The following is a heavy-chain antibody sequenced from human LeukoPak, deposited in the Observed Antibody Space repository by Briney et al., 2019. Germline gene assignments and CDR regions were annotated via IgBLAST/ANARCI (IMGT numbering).Heavy chain of an antibody. V-gene: IGHV4-39*01. D-gene: IGHD4-17*01. CDR3: ARLGTVTTMRYYYYGMDV. CDR2: IYYSGSI. CDR1: GGSISSSSYY. Sequence: SETLSLTCTVSGGSISSSSYYWGWIRQPPGKGLEWIGSIYYSGSIYYTPSLKSRVTISVDTSKNQFSLKLSSVTAADTAVYYCARLGTVTTMRYYYYGMDVWGQGTTVTVSS. J-gene: IGHJ6*02.